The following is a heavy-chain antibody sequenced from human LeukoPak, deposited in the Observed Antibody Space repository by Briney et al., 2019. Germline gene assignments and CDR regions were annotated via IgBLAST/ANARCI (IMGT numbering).Heavy chain of an antibody. J-gene: IGHJ4*02. CDR3: VNILFG. V-gene: IGHV3-74*01. D-gene: IGHD3-10*01. Sequence: LGGSLRLSCAVSGFTFSSYWMHWVRQVPGEGLVWVSRISSDGSTTTYADSVKGRFTISRDNAKNTLYLQMNSLRAEDTAVYYCVNILFGWGQGTLVTVSS. CDR1: GFTFSSYW. CDR2: ISSDGSTT.